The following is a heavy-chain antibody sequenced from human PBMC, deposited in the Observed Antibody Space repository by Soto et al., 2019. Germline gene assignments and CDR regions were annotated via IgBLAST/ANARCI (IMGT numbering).Heavy chain of an antibody. Sequence: SETLSLTCTVSGGSISSGGYYWSWIRQHPGKGLEWIGYIYYSGSTYYNPPLKSRVTISVDTSKNQFSLKLSSVTAADTAVYYCARYHYYDSSGYYSDYWGQGTLVTVSS. D-gene: IGHD3-22*01. CDR1: GGSISSGGYY. CDR2: IYYSGST. V-gene: IGHV4-31*03. J-gene: IGHJ4*02. CDR3: ARYHYYDSSGYYSDY.